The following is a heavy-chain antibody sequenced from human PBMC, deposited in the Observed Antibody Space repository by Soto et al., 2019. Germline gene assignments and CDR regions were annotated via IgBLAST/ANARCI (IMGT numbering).Heavy chain of an antibody. CDR2: INHSGST. D-gene: IGHD2-2*01. V-gene: IGHV4-34*01. CDR3: AGGIVVVPAAYYYYYMDV. J-gene: IGHJ6*03. CDR1: GGSFSGYY. Sequence: SETLSLTCAVYGGSFSGYYWSWIRQPPGKGLEWIGEINHSGSTNYNPSLKSRVTISVDTSKNQFSLKLSSVTAADTAVYYCAGGIVVVPAAYYYYYMDVWGKGTTVTV.